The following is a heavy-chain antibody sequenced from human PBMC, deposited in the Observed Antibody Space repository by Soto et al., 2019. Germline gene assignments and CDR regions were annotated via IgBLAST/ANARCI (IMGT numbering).Heavy chain of an antibody. Sequence: QVQLQESGPGLVMPSQTLSLTCTVSGDSISSGGHDWSWIRQHPGKGLEWIGYIYTSGTTYYNPSLMSRVTMSIDTSRNQFSLKLSSVTAADTAVYYCARDRICSGGSCYWDGYSYYYGMDVWGQGTTVTVSS. CDR1: GDSISSGGHD. CDR3: ARDRICSGGSCYWDGYSYYYGMDV. D-gene: IGHD2-15*01. V-gene: IGHV4-31*03. J-gene: IGHJ6*02. CDR2: IYTSGTT.